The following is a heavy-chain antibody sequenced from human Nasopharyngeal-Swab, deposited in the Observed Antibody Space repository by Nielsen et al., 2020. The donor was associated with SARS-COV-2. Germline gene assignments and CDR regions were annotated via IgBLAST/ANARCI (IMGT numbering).Heavy chain of an antibody. CDR1: GFTFSSYG. CDR2: IWYDGSNK. D-gene: IGHD1-26*01. J-gene: IGHJ4*02. V-gene: IGHV3-33*01. Sequence: RGSLRLSCAASGFTFSSYGMHWVRQAPGKGLEWVAVIWYDGSNKYYADSVKGRFTISRDNSKNTLYLQMNSLRAEDTAVYYCAREGIVGATTGLDYWGQGTLVTVSS. CDR3: AREGIVGATTGLDY.